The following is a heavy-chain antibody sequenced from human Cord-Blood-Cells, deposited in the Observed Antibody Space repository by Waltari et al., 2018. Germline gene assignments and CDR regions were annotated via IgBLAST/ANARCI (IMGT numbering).Heavy chain of an antibody. CDR3: ARVYCSGGSCYSEGVDY. D-gene: IGHD2-15*01. CDR1: GYTFTGYY. J-gene: IGHJ4*02. V-gene: IGHV1-2*02. Sequence: QVQLVQSGAEVKKPGASVKVSCKASGYTFTGYYMHWVRQAPGQGLEWMGWINPNSGGTNYAQRFQGRVTMTRDTSISTADMELSRLRSDDTAVYYCARVYCSGGSCYSEGVDYWGQGTLVTVSS. CDR2: INPNSGGT.